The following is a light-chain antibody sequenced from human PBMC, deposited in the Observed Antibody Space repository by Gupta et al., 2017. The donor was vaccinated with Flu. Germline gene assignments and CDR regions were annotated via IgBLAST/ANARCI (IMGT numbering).Light chain of an antibody. V-gene: IGKV3-15*01. Sequence: EIGMTQSPATLSVSPGERATLSCRASQSVSSNLAWYQQKPGQAPRLLIYGASTRATGIPDRFSGSGSGTDFTLTISSLQSEDFAVYYCQQYNNWPCSFGQGTKLEIK. CDR3: QQYNNWPCS. J-gene: IGKJ2*04. CDR2: GAS. CDR1: QSVSSN.